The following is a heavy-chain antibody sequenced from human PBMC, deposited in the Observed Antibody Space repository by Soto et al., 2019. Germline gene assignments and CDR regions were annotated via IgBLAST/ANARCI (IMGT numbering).Heavy chain of an antibody. Sequence: TGGSLRLSCAASGFTFNNYAMHWVRQAPGKGLEWVAFISYDGSDKYYGDSVKGRFTISRDKSRNTLYLQMNSLRPEDTAVYYCAKDSSEGYFDYWGQGTLVTVSS. J-gene: IGHJ4*02. CDR2: ISYDGSDK. V-gene: IGHV3-30*18. CDR1: GFTFNNYA. CDR3: AKDSSEGYFDY.